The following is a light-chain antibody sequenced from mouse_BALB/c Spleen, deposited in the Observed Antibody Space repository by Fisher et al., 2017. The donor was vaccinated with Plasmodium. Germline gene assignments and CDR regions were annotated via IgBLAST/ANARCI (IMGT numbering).Light chain of an antibody. V-gene: IGKV1-135*01. CDR2: LVS. J-gene: IGKJ1*01. CDR1: QSLLDSDGKTY. Sequence: DIVMTQTTLTLPVTVGHPASISCKSSQSLLDSDGKTYLSWLLQRPGQSPKRLIYLVSKLDSGVPDRFTGSGSGTDFTLKISRVEAEDLGIYYCWQGTHSWTFGGGTNLEIK. CDR3: WQGTHSWT.